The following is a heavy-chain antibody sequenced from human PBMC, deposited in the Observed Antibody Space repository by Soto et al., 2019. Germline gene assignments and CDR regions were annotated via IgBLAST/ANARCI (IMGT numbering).Heavy chain of an antibody. Sequence: PGGSLRLSCAASGFTVSSNYMSWVRQAPGKGLEWVSVIYSGGSTYYADSVKGRFTISRDNSKNTLYLQMNSLRAEDTAVYYCARESYYYDSSGYPQDAFDIWAQRTMVTVSS. CDR1: GFTVSSNY. V-gene: IGHV3-66*01. J-gene: IGHJ3*02. CDR2: IYSGGST. CDR3: ARESYYYDSSGYPQDAFDI. D-gene: IGHD3-22*01.